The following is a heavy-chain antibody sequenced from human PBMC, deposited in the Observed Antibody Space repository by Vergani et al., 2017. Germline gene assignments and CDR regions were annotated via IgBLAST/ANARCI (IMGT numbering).Heavy chain of an antibody. V-gene: IGHV3-49*03. CDR1: GFTFGDYA. CDR3: ARGPHYNWNYGRGQSGWFDP. CDR2: IRSKAYGGTT. D-gene: IGHD1-7*01. J-gene: IGHJ5*02. Sequence: EVQLVESGGGLVQPGRSLRLSCTASGFTFGDYAMSWFRQAPGKGLEWVGFIRSKAYGGTTEYAASVKGRFTISRDDSKSIAYLQMNSLKTEDTAVYYCARGPHYNWNYGRGQSGWFDPWGQGTLVTVSS.